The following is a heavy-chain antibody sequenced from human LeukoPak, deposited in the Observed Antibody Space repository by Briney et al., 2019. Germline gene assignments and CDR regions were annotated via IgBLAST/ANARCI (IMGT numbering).Heavy chain of an antibody. Sequence: PGGSLRLSCAASGFTFSSYRMHWVRQAPGKGLVWVSRITGDGSSTTYADSVKGRFTISRDNARNTLYLQMNSLRAEDTAVYYCARPEYCSSTNCYDFNYWGQGTLVTVSS. D-gene: IGHD2-2*01. CDR3: ARPEYCSSTNCYDFNY. CDR2: ITGDGSST. CDR1: GFTFSSYR. J-gene: IGHJ4*02. V-gene: IGHV3-74*01.